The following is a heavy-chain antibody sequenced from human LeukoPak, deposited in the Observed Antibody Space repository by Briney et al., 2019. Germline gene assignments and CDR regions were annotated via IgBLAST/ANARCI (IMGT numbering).Heavy chain of an antibody. CDR2: IYYSGST. CDR3: ARGAAGNYYGMDV. Sequence: NPSETLSLTCTVSGYSISSGYYWGWIRQPPGKGLEWIGYIYYSGSTNYNPSLKSRVTISVDTSKNQFSLKLSSVTAADTAVYYCARGAAGNYYGMDVWGQGTTVTVSS. D-gene: IGHD6-13*01. J-gene: IGHJ6*02. CDR1: GYSISSGYY. V-gene: IGHV4-61*01.